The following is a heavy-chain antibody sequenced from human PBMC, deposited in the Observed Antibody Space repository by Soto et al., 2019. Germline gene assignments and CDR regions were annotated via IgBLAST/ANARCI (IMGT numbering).Heavy chain of an antibody. J-gene: IGHJ4*02. CDR1: GFNLRDQA. D-gene: IGHD3-10*01. V-gene: IGHV3-23*01. Sequence: LRLSCTASGFNLRDQALSWVRQAPGGGLEWVSGISGMEDRTNYADFVKGRFFISKDRAKNTLNLQMNGLRDDDTAVYYCAKTYTGGWGQGTQVTVSS. CDR2: ISGMEDRT. CDR3: AKTYTGG.